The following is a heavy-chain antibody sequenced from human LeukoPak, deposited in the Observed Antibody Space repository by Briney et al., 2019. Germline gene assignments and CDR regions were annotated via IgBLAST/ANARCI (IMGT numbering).Heavy chain of an antibody. V-gene: IGHV3-74*01. CDR3: ARIARRCCSGGSCYPVCDFDY. CDR1: GFTFSSYW. Sequence: GGSLRLSCAASGFTFSSYWMHWVRQAPGKGLVWVSRINSDGSSTSYADSVKGRFTISRDNAKNTLYLQMNSLRAEDTAVYYCARIARRCCSGGSCYPVCDFDYWGQGTLVTVSS. CDR2: INSDGSST. D-gene: IGHD2-15*01. J-gene: IGHJ4*02.